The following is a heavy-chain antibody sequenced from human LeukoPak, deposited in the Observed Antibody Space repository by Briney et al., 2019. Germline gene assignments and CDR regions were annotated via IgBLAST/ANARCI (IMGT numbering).Heavy chain of an antibody. CDR3: AREFIMITFGGVIDAGYYYGMDV. Sequence: PGRSLRLSCAASGFTFSSYGMHWVRQAPGKGLEWVAVIWYDGSNKYYADSVKGRFTISRDNSKNTLNLQMNSLRAEDTAVYYCAREFIMITFGGVIDAGYYYGMDVWGQGTTVTVSS. D-gene: IGHD3-16*02. V-gene: IGHV3-33*01. CDR1: GFTFSSYG. CDR2: IWYDGSNK. J-gene: IGHJ6*02.